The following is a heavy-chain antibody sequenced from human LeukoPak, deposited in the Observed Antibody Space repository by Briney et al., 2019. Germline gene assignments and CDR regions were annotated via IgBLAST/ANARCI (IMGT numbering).Heavy chain of an antibody. CDR3: ARGYYGSGSYFRGMDV. Sequence: SETLSLTCAVYGGSFSGYFWSWIRQPPGKGLEWIGEINHSGSTNYNPSLKSRVTISLDTSKNQFSLKLSSVTAADTAVYYCARGYYGSGSYFRGMDVWGQGTTVTVSS. V-gene: IGHV4-34*01. D-gene: IGHD3-10*01. CDR1: GGSFSGYF. CDR2: INHSGST. J-gene: IGHJ6*02.